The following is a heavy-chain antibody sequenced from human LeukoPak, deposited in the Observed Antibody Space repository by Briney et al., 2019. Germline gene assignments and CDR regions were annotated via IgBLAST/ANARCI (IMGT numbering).Heavy chain of an antibody. V-gene: IGHV3-7*01. Sequence: PGGSLRLSCAASGFTFNSYGMHWVRQAPGKGLEWVAIINQDGREKHYVDSVKGRFTISRDNAKDSLYLQMNSLRAEDTALYYCAVATRSFLPDYCWGQGTLVTVSS. CDR3: AVATRSFLPDYC. J-gene: IGHJ4*02. D-gene: IGHD5-12*01. CDR1: GFTFNSYG. CDR2: INQDGREK.